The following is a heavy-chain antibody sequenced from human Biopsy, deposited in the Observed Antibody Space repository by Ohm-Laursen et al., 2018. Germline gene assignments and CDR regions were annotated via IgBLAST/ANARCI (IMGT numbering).Heavy chain of an antibody. J-gene: IGHJ3*02. CDR1: GGSLSSYY. V-gene: IGHV4-4*07. CDR2: IYSSGST. CDR3: ARWTPEYDSSRYYLDAFDI. Sequence: GTLSLTCAVSGGSLSSYYWSWIRQPAGKGLEWIGRIYSSGSTNYNPSLKSRVTLSMDTSKRQFSLKLSFVTAADTAVYYCARWTPEYDSSRYYLDAFDIWGQGTKVTVSS. D-gene: IGHD3-22*01.